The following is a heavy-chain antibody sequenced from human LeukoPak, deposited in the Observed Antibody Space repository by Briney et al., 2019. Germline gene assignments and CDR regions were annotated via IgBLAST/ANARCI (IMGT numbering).Heavy chain of an antibody. V-gene: IGHV3-48*03. D-gene: IGHD5-18*01. J-gene: IGHJ4*01. CDR2: ISSRGSSI. CDR1: GFTLSSKL. CDR3: VREDDRRFTAMIRGVLEY. Sequence: PGGSLPHLCAPSGFTLSSKLMSWVRQAPGKGLEWVSYISSRGSSIHYADSVKGRFTISRDNAKNSLYLQMNSLRAEDTAVYYCVREDDRRFTAMIRGVLEYWRHGTLVTVSS.